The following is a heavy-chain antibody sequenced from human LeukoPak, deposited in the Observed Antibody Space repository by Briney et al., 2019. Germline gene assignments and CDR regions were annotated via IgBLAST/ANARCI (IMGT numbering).Heavy chain of an antibody. CDR3: ASSQGYCPY. D-gene: IGHD2-15*01. V-gene: IGHV3-48*01. Sequence: PGGSLRLSCAASGFTFSSYSMNWVRQAPGKGLEWVSYISSSSSTIYYADSVKGRFTISRDNAKNSLYLQMNSLRGEDTAVYYCASSQGYCPYWGQGTLVTVSS. CDR1: GFTFSSYS. CDR2: ISSSSSTI. J-gene: IGHJ4*02.